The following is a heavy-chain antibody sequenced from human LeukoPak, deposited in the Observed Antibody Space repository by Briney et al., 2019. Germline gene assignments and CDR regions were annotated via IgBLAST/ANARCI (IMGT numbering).Heavy chain of an antibody. D-gene: IGHD3-10*01. CDR1: GFTFSSYA. CDR3: AKDRLRTLARYYLFDY. V-gene: IGHV3-23*01. J-gene: IGHJ4*02. CDR2: ISGSGGST. Sequence: GGSLRLSCAASGFTFSSYAMSWVRQAPGKGLEWVSAISGSGGSTYYVDSVKGRFTISRDNSKNTLYLQMNSLRAEDTAVYYCAKDRLRTLARYYLFDYWGQGTLVTVSS.